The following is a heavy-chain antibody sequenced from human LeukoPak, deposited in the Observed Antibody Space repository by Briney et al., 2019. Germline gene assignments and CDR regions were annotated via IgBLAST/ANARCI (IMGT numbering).Heavy chain of an antibody. J-gene: IGHJ3*02. Sequence: SETLSLTXAVYGGSFSGYYWSWLRQPPGKGLEWIGEINHSGSTNYNPSLKSRVTISVDTSKNQFSLKLSSVTAADTAVYYCARVGGRYCSSTSCYRMVYAIIAFDIWGQGTMVTVSS. CDR3: ARVGGRYCSSTSCYRMVYAIIAFDI. CDR1: GGSFSGYY. D-gene: IGHD2-2*01. V-gene: IGHV4-34*01. CDR2: INHSGST.